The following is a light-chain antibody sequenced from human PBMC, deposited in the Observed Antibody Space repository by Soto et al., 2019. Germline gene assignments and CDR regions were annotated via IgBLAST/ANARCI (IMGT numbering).Light chain of an antibody. CDR3: QKYNSAPPT. Sequence: DIQMTQSPSSLSRSVGDRVTITCRASQAISIYLAWYQQKPGKVPKLLIYAASTLQSGVPSRFSGSGSGTDFTLTISSLQPEDVATYYCQKYNSAPPTFGQGTKVEIK. J-gene: IGKJ1*01. CDR2: AAS. V-gene: IGKV1-27*01. CDR1: QAISIY.